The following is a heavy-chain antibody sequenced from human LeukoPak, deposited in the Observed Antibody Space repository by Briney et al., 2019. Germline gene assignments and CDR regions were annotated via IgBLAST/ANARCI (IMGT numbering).Heavy chain of an antibody. J-gene: IGHJ4*02. V-gene: IGHV3-74*01. CDR3: ARDWVSRH. CDR2: INSDGSST. D-gene: IGHD3-16*01. Sequence: GGSLRLSCAASGFTFSSYWMHWVRQAPGKGLMWVSRINSDGSSTSYADSVKGRFTISRGNAKNTLYLQMNSLRTEDTAVYYCARDWVSRHWGQGTLVTVSS. CDR1: GFTFSSYW.